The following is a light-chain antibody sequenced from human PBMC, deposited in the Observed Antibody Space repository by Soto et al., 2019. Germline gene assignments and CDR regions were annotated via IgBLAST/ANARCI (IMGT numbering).Light chain of an antibody. Sequence: QSALTQPPSASGSPGQSVTISCTGNSNDVGHSSFISWYQHHPGKGPKLIIYEVSKRPSGVPDRFSGSKSGNTASLSVSGLQDEDEADYCCNAQADNGKHVFGTGTKVTVL. CDR1: SNDVGHSSF. J-gene: IGLJ1*01. V-gene: IGLV2-8*01. CDR2: EVS. CDR3: NAQADNGKHV.